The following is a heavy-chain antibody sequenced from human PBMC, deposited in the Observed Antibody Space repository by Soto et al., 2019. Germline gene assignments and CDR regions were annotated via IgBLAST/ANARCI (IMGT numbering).Heavy chain of an antibody. CDR2: IIPIFGTA. D-gene: IGHD5-18*01. J-gene: IGHJ6*02. CDR1: GGTFSSYA. V-gene: IGHV1-69*13. Sequence: SVKVSCKASGGTFSSYAISWVRQAPGQGLEWMGGIIPIFGTANYAQKFQGRVTITADESTSTAYMELSSLRSEDTAVYYCARDQEVQLWSDYYYGMDVWAKGPRSPSP. CDR3: ARDQEVQLWSDYYYGMDV.